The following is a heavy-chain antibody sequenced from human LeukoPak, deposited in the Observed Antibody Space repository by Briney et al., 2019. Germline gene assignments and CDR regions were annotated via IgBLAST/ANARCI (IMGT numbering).Heavy chain of an antibody. CDR2: INAGNGNT. V-gene: IGHV1-3*01. CDR3: ARTDRRILLWFGESNAFDI. Sequence: ASVKVSCKASGYTFTSYAMHCVRQAPGQRLEWMGWINAGNGNTKYSQKFQGRVTITRDTSASTAYMELSSLRSEDTAVYYCARTDRRILLWFGESNAFDIWGQGTMVTVSS. D-gene: IGHD3-10*01. CDR1: GYTFTSYA. J-gene: IGHJ3*02.